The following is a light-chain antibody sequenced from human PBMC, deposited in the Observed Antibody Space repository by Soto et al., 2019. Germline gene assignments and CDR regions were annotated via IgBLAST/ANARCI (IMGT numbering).Light chain of an antibody. CDR1: QSVSIK. J-gene: IGKJ1*01. V-gene: IGKV3D-15*01. CDR2: GAS. Sequence: IVMTHSPATLSVSPWERATLSCRASQSVSIKLAWYQQKPGQAPRLLIYGASSRATGIPDRFSGSGSGTDFTLTISRLEPEDFAVYYCHQYDSWTFGQGTKVDIK. CDR3: HQYDSWT.